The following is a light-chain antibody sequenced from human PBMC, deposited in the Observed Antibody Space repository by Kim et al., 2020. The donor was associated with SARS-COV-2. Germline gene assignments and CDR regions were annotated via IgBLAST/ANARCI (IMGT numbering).Light chain of an antibody. V-gene: IGKV3-15*01. J-gene: IGKJ2*01. Sequence: VCPGERATLSCRASQSISSNLAWYQQKPGQAPRLLIYGASTRATGFPARFSGSGSGTEFTLTISSLQSEDFAVYYCQQYDNWPPYTFGQGTKLEI. CDR2: GAS. CDR1: QSISSN. CDR3: QQYDNWPPYT.